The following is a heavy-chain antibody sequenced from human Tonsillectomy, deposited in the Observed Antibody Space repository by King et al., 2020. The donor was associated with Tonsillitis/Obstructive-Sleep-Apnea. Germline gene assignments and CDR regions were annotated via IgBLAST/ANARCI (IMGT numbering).Heavy chain of an antibody. V-gene: IGHV3-48*03. CDR2: ISSSGYTI. CDR1: GFTFSSYE. CDR3: ARDTRYGEGYWKDYYFYGMDV. Sequence: VQLVESGGGLVQPGGSLRLSCAASGFTFSSYEMNWVRQAPGKGLEWVSYISSSGYTIYYADSVKGRFTISRDNANNSLYMQMNSLRVEDTAVYSCARDTRYGEGYWKDYYFYGMDVWGQGTTVTVSS. D-gene: IGHD3-10*01. J-gene: IGHJ6*02.